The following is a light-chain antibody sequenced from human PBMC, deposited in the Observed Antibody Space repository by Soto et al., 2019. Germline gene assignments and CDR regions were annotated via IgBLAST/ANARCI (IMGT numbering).Light chain of an antibody. CDR2: EVS. J-gene: IGLJ3*02. CDR1: SSDVGGYNH. Sequence: QSVLTQPAFVSGSPGQSIAISCTGTSSDVGGYNHVSWCQQYPGKAPKLMIFEVSNRPSGVSDRFSGSKSGNTASLTISGLQAEDEADYFCTSYTTSSTWVFGGGTKLTVL. CDR3: TSYTTSSTWV. V-gene: IGLV2-14*01.